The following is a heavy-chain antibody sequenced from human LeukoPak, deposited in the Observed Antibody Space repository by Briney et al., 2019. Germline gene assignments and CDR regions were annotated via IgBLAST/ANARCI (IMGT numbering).Heavy chain of an antibody. V-gene: IGHV3-23*01. D-gene: IGHD5-24*01. CDR3: AKVRDGYNSPSDY. CDR2: ISDSGVYT. Sequence: GGSLRLSCAASGFTFSSYAMSWVRQAPGKGLEWVSGISDSGVYTYYADSVKGRFTISRDNSENTVFLQLNSLRAEDTALYYFAKVRDGYNSPSDYWGQGTLVTVSS. CDR1: GFTFSSYA. J-gene: IGHJ4*02.